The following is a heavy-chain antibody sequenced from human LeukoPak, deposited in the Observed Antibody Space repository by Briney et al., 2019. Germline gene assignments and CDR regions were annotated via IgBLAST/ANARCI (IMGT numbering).Heavy chain of an antibody. CDR2: INPNSGGT. V-gene: IGHV1-2*02. D-gene: IGHD1-26*01. CDR3: ARDRGWELLTSAFDI. CDR1: GYTFTSYG. Sequence: ASVKVSCKASGYTFTSYGISWVRQAPGQGLEWMGWINPNSGGTNSAQKFQGRVTMTRDMSVTAAYMELSRLRSDDTAVYYCARDRGWELLTSAFDIWGQGTMVAVSS. J-gene: IGHJ3*02.